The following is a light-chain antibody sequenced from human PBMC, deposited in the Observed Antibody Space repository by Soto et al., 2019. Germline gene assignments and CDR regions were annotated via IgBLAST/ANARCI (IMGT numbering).Light chain of an antibody. Sequence: QFALTQPPSASGSPGQSVTISCTGTSSDVGGYDFVSWYQQHPGKAPKLIVYEVTKRPSGVPNRFSGSKSGNTASLTVSGLQTEDEADYYCSSYAGSDTLFGGGTKLTVL. CDR1: SSDVGGYDF. CDR3: SSYAGSDTL. V-gene: IGLV2-8*01. J-gene: IGLJ2*01. CDR2: EVT.